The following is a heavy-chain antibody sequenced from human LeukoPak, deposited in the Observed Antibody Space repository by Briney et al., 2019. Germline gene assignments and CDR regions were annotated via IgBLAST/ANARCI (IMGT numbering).Heavy chain of an antibody. CDR3: AGDYATYYYGSANWFDP. CDR1: GDSISYFY. CDR2: ISGSGST. Sequence: PSETLSLTCSVSGDSISYFYWSWIRQAAGKGLEWIGRISGSGSTDYNPSLKSRVTISVDTSKNQFSLKLSSVTAADTAVYYCAGDYATYYYGSANWFDPWGQGTLVTVSS. D-gene: IGHD3-10*01. J-gene: IGHJ5*02. V-gene: IGHV4-4*07.